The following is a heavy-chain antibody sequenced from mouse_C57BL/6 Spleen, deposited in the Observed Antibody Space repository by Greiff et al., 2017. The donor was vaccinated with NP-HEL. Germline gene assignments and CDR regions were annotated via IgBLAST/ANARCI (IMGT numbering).Heavy chain of an antibody. CDR1: GFTFSSYA. Sequence: EVKVVESGGGLVKPGGSLKLSCAASGFTFSSYAMSWVRQTPEKRLEWVATMSDGGSYTYYPDNVKGRFTISRDNAKNNLYLQMSHLKSEDTAMYYCAREDMGLRGYFDVWGTGTTVTVSS. D-gene: IGHD2-4*01. J-gene: IGHJ1*03. V-gene: IGHV5-4*01. CDR3: AREDMGLRGYFDV. CDR2: MSDGGSYT.